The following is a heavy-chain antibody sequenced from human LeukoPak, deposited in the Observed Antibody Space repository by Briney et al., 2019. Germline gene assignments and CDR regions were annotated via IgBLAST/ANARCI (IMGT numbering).Heavy chain of an antibody. CDR2: ITRDSIYT. J-gene: IGHJ4*02. CDR1: GFSFSNYN. V-gene: IGHV3-21*04. Sequence: GSLRLSCAASGFSFSNYNMNWVRQTPGKGLEWVSSITRDSIYTFYADSVKGRFTISRDNAKNSLSLQMNSLRAEDTAVYYCARRAGAYSHPYDYWGQGTLVTVSS. D-gene: IGHD4/OR15-4a*01. CDR3: ARRAGAYSHPYDY.